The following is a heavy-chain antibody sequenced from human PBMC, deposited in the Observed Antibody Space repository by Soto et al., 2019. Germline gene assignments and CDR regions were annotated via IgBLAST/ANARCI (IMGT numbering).Heavy chain of an antibody. CDR2: IYYSGST. Sequence: PSETLSLTCTVSGGSISSGGYYWSWIRQHPGKGLEWIGYIYYSGSTYYNPSLKSRVTISVDTSKNQFSLKLSSVTAADTAVYYCARADSYDILTGPYFDYWGQGTLVTVSS. D-gene: IGHD3-9*01. CDR1: GGSISSGGYY. CDR3: ARADSYDILTGPYFDY. V-gene: IGHV4-31*03. J-gene: IGHJ4*02.